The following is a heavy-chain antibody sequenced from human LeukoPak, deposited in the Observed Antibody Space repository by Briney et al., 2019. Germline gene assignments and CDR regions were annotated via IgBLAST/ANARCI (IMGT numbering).Heavy chain of an antibody. J-gene: IGHJ4*02. V-gene: IGHV3-21*01. CDR1: GFLFSSYG. CDR2: ISVSSTYI. CDR3: ARGVGSVTAGSYYYFDY. Sequence: GGSLRLSCAASGFLFSSYGINWVRLAPGKGLEWVSYISVSSTYIHYADSVKGRFTISRDNAENSLYLQMNSLRAEDTAVYYCARGVGSVTAGSYYYFDYWGQGTLVTVSS. D-gene: IGHD1-26*01.